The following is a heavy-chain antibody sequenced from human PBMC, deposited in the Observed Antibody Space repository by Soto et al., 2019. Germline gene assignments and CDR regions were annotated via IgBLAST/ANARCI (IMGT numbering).Heavy chain of an antibody. D-gene: IGHD2-2*01. CDR1: GYTFSNYG. CDR3: ARVVPGAEAWFGP. Sequence: DSVKVSCKTSGYTFSNYGITWVRQAPGQPLEWLGWISLYSDGTNYAQKFQGRVSMTTDTSTTTAYMELRSLRSDDTAVYYCARVVPGAEAWFGPWGQGTLVTVSS. J-gene: IGHJ5*02. V-gene: IGHV1-18*01. CDR2: ISLYSDGT.